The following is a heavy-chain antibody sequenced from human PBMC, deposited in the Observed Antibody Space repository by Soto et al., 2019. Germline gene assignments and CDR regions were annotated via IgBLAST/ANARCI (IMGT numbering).Heavy chain of an antibody. CDR2: IDNSGAYT. J-gene: IGHJ4*01. Sequence: GGSLRLSCAASGFTFSDSAMSWVRQGPGKGLEWVSSIDNSGAYTYYSDSLEGRFTISRDNSKNTLYLHMNSLRAEDTAVYYCARNQWELTVWGPGTLVTLSS. CDR1: GFTFSDSA. V-gene: IGHV3-23*01. D-gene: IGHD1-26*01. CDR3: ARNQWELTV.